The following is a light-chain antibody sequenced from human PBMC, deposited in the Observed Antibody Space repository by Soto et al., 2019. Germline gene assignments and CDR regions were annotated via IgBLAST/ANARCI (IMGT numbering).Light chain of an antibody. Sequence: EIVLTQSPGTLSLSPGEGATLSCRASQSVGGTFLAWYQQKGGQAPSLLIHGASNRATGIPDRFSGSGSGTDFTLTISRLEPEDFAVYYCQQYGGSPRTFCQGTKVEVK. CDR3: QQYGGSPRT. V-gene: IGKV3-20*01. J-gene: IGKJ1*01. CDR2: GAS. CDR1: QSVGGTF.